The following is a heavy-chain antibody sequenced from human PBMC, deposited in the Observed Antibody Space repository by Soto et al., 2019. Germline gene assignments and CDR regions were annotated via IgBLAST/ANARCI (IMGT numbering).Heavy chain of an antibody. D-gene: IGHD2-21*01. CDR2: ISSTSTNI. J-gene: IGHJ3*01. Sequence: GGSLSLSCAASGFTFSRYIMHWVRQAPGQGLEWIATISSTSTNIYYADSVKGRITISRDNPKNSLSLQMDSLRREDTAVYYCARGIASSSLVTFDVWGQGTMVTVSS. CDR1: GFTFSRYI. CDR3: ARGIASSSLVTFDV. V-gene: IGHV3-21*01.